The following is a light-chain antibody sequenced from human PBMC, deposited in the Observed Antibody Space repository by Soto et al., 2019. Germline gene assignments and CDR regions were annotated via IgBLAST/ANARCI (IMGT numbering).Light chain of an antibody. CDR2: DTS. J-gene: IGKJ1*01. V-gene: IGKV1-5*01. Sequence: IQMTQSPSTLSASVGDRVTITCRASQSISSWLAWYQQKPGKAPKLLIYDTSSLESGVPSSFTCSGSGTEFTLTISSLQPNDFATYYCEQYNGYPFTFGQGTKVEIK. CDR1: QSISSW. CDR3: EQYNGYPFT.